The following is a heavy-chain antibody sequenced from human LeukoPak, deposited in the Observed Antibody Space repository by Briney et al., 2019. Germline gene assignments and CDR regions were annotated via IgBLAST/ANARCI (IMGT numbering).Heavy chain of an antibody. V-gene: IGHV3-74*01. D-gene: IGHD6-13*01. J-gene: IGHJ5*02. CDR3: AKDPALLPPGKAAAGIGWFDP. CDR2: VNGDGSRT. CDR1: GFTFSSYW. Sequence: PGRSLRLSCSASGFTFSSYWMHWVRQAPGKGLVWVSRVNGDGSRTNYADSVKGRFTISRDNAKNTLYLQVNSLRAEDTAVYYCAKDPALLPPGKAAAGIGWFDPWGQGTLVTVSS.